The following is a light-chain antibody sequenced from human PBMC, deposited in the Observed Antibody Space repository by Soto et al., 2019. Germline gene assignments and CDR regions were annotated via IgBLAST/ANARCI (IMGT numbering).Light chain of an antibody. Sequence: DIVMTQSPDSLAVSLGARATINCKSSQSVLYSSNTKNYLAWYQQKPGQPPKLLIYWAFTRESGVPDRFSGSGSGTDFTLTISSLQAEDVAVYYCQQYYTTPWTFGQGTKVEIK. CDR2: WAF. CDR1: QSVLYSSNTKNY. V-gene: IGKV4-1*01. CDR3: QQYYTTPWT. J-gene: IGKJ1*01.